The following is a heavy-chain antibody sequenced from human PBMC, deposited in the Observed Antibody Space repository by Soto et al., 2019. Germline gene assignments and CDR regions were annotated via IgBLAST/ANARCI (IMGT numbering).Heavy chain of an antibody. V-gene: IGHV3-21*06. CDR3: ARESEDLTSNFDY. J-gene: IGHJ4*02. Sequence: GGSLRLSCAASGFTFTRYSMNWVRQAPGKGLEWVSSISSTTNYIYYGDSMKGRFTISRDNAKNSLYLEINSLRAEDTAVYYCARESEDLTSNFDYWGQGTLVTVSS. CDR1: GFTFTRYS. CDR2: ISSTTNYI.